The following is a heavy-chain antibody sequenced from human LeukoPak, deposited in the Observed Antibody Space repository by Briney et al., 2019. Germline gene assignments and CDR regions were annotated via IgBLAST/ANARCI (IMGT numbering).Heavy chain of an antibody. Sequence: GASVKVSCKASGYTFPGYYMHWVRQAPGQGLGWMGWINPNSGGTNYAQKFQGRVTMTRDTSISTAYMELSRLRSDDTAVYYCAYYYDSSVVYFQHWGQGTLATVSS. CDR1: GYTFPGYY. D-gene: IGHD3-22*01. J-gene: IGHJ1*01. V-gene: IGHV1-2*02. CDR3: AYYYDSSVVYFQH. CDR2: INPNSGGT.